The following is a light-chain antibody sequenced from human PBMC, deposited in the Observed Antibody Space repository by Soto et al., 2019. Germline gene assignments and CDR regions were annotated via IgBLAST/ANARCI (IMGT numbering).Light chain of an antibody. CDR2: GAS. J-gene: IGKJ1*01. V-gene: IGKV3-20*01. CDR3: QQYGSSPRT. CDR1: QSVSSSY. Sequence: EIVLTQSPGTLSLSPGERATLSCRASQSVSSSYLAWYQHKPGQAPRLLIYGASSRATGIPDRFSGSGSGTGFTLTISRLEPGDFAVYYCQQYGSSPRTFGQGTKVEI.